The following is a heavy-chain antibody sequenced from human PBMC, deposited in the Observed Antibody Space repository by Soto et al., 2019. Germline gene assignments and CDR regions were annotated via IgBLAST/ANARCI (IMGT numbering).Heavy chain of an antibody. J-gene: IGHJ5*02. V-gene: IGHV4-34*01. D-gene: IGHD3-10*01. CDR1: GGPFSGYY. CDR2: INHSGST. Sequence: PSETLSLTCAVYGGPFSGYYWSWIRQPPGKGLEWIGEINHSGSTNYNPSLKSRVTISVDTSKNQFSLKLSSVTAADTAVYYCARVPSITMVRGENWFDPWGQGTLVTVSS. CDR3: ARVPSITMVRGENWFDP.